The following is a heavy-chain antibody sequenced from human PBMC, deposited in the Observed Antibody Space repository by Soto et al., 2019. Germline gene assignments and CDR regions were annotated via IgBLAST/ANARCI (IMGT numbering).Heavy chain of an antibody. CDR2: IYHSGST. CDR1: CGSISSSNW. CDR3: ARVSDIVATIKGSYYYYGMDV. D-gene: IGHD5-12*01. V-gene: IGHV4-4*02. J-gene: IGHJ6*02. Sequence: SETLSLTCAVSCGSISSSNWWSWVRHPPGKGLEWIGEIYHSGSTNYNPSLKSRVTISVDKSKNQFSLKLSSVTAADTAVYYCARVSDIVATIKGSYYYYGMDVWGQGTTVT.